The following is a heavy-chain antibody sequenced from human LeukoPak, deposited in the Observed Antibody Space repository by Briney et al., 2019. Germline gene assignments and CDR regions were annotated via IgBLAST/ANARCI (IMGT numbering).Heavy chain of an antibody. V-gene: IGHV3-30*03. Sequence: GGSLRLSCAASGFTFSSYGMHWVRQAPGKGLEWVAVISYDGSNKYYADSVKGRFTISRDNSKYTLYLQMNSLRAEDTAVYYCARTPHYWGQGTLVTVSS. J-gene: IGHJ4*02. CDR3: ARTPHY. CDR1: GFTFSSYG. CDR2: ISYDGSNK.